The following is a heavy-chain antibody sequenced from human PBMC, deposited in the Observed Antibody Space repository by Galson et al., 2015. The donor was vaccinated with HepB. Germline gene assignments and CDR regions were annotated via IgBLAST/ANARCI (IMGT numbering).Heavy chain of an antibody. CDR1: GFTFSSYS. V-gene: IGHV3-21*01. Sequence: SLRLSCAASGFTFSSYSMNWVRQAPGKGLEWVSSISSSSSYIYYADSVKGRFTISRDNAKNSLYLQMNSLRAEDTAVYYCARDSPYDSSGYYPPHFDYWGQGTLVTVSS. J-gene: IGHJ4*02. CDR3: ARDSPYDSSGYYPPHFDY. D-gene: IGHD3-22*01. CDR2: ISSSSSYI.